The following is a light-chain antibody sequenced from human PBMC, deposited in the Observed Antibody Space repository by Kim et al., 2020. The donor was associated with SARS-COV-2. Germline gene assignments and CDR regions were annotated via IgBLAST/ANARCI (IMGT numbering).Light chain of an antibody. CDR1: QDIRKR. Sequence: ASVGDRVTITCQASQDIRKRLNWCKQKPGKAPKVLIYDASNLETGVPSRFSGSGSGTDFTFTITSLQPDDIATYYCQQYDNLPITFGQGTRLEIK. V-gene: IGKV1-33*01. CDR2: DAS. J-gene: IGKJ5*01. CDR3: QQYDNLPIT.